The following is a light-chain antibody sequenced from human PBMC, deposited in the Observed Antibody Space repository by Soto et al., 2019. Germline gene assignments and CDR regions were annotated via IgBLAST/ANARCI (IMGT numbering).Light chain of an antibody. V-gene: IGLV2-11*01. CDR1: NSDVGAYNS. J-gene: IGLJ2*01. CDR2: DVG. CDR3: CSYAGRSML. Sequence: QSALTQPRSVSGSPGQSVTISCTGTNSDVGAYNSVSWYQQHPGKAPIVMIYDVGKRPSGVPDRFSGSKSGNTASLTISGLQAEDDADYYCCSYAGRSMLFGGGTKLTVL.